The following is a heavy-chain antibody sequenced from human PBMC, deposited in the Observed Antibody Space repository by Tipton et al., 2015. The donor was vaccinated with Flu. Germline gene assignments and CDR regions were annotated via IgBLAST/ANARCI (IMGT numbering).Heavy chain of an antibody. V-gene: IGHV4-59*12. CDR3: ARLSLSFNAFDI. J-gene: IGHJ3*02. Sequence: TLSLTCTVSGGSISSYYWSWIRQSPGKGLEWIAYIYYAGGINYNPSLKSRATISVDTPRNQFSLKLSAVTAADTAVYYCARLSLSFNAFDIWGQGTTVIVSS. CDR2: IYYAGGI. D-gene: IGHD2/OR15-2a*01. CDR1: GGSISSYY.